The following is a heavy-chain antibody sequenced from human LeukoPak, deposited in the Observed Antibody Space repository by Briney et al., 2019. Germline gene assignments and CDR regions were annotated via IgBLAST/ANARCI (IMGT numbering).Heavy chain of an antibody. V-gene: IGHV1-46*01. Sequence: ASVKVSCKASGYTFTSYYMHWVRQAPGQGLEWMGIINPSGGSTSYAQKFQGRVTITADESTSTAYMELSSLRSEDTAVYYCARDTGREDYFDYWGQGTLVTVSS. D-gene: IGHD1-14*01. J-gene: IGHJ4*02. CDR2: INPSGGST. CDR3: ARDTGREDYFDY. CDR1: GYTFTSYY.